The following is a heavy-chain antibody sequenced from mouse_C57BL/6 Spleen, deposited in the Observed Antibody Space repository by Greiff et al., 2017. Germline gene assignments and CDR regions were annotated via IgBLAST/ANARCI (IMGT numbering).Heavy chain of an antibody. Sequence: EVHLVESGGGLVKPGGSLKLSCAASGFTFSSYAMSWVRQTPEKRLEWVATISDGGSYTYYPDNVKGRFTISRDNAKNNLYLQMSHLKSEDTAMYYCARDGGLLLSYAMDYWGQGTSVTVSS. V-gene: IGHV5-4*01. CDR3: ARDGGLLLSYAMDY. D-gene: IGHD2-3*01. J-gene: IGHJ4*01. CDR1: GFTFSSYA. CDR2: ISDGGSYT.